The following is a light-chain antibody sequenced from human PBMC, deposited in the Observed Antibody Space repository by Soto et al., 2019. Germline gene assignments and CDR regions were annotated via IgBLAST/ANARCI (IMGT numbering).Light chain of an antibody. CDR1: QSVGSN. Sequence: EILLTQSPATLPVSPGERATLACRSSQSVGSNLAWFQQKPGQAPRLLIYGSSTRATGIPARFSGSGSGTEFTLTISSLQSEDFAIYYCQQYNKWPLITFGQGTRLEIK. V-gene: IGKV3-15*01. CDR2: GSS. J-gene: IGKJ5*01. CDR3: QQYNKWPLIT.